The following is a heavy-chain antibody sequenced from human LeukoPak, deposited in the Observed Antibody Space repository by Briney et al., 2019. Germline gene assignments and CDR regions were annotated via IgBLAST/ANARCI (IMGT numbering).Heavy chain of an antibody. CDR1: GYTFTGYA. Sequence: PWASVKVSCKASGYTFTGYAMNWVRQAPGQGLEWMGWINTNTGNPTYAQGFTGRFVFSLDTSVSTAYLQISSLKAEDTAVYYCARDSMSGGSYERPGDYWGQGTLVTVSS. CDR3: ARDSMSGGSYERPGDY. D-gene: IGHD1-26*01. J-gene: IGHJ4*02. V-gene: IGHV7-4-1*02. CDR2: INTNTGNP.